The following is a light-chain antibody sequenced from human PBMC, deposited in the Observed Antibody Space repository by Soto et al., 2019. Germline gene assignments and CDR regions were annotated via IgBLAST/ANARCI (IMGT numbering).Light chain of an antibody. V-gene: IGLV2-14*02. CDR1: NIDVGSYNL. J-gene: IGLJ1*01. Sequence: QSALTQPASVSGSPGQSITVSCTGTNIDVGSYNLISWYQQHPGKAPKLMIYEVTDRPSGVSNRFSGSKSGNTASLTISGLQAEDEAEYYCSSYTNINTRACVFGTGTKLTVL. CDR3: SSYTNINTRACV. CDR2: EVT.